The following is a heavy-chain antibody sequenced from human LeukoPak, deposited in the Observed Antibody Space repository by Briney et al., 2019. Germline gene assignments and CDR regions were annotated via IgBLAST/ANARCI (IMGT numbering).Heavy chain of an antibody. V-gene: IGHV1-2*06. Sequence: ASVTVPCKASGYTLTDYYMHWVRQAPGQGLEWMGRINPNSGGTNYAQKFQGRVTMTRDTSISTVYMELSSLRSEDTAVYYCARDLPRGSSWYDPSFDYWGQGTLVTVSS. D-gene: IGHD6-13*01. CDR3: ARDLPRGSSWYDPSFDY. CDR1: GYTLTDYY. J-gene: IGHJ4*02. CDR2: INPNSGGT.